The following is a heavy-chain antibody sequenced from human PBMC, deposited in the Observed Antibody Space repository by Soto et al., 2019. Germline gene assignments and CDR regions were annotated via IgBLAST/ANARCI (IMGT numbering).Heavy chain of an antibody. Sequence: ASVKVSCKASGYTFTDYYMHWVRQAPGQGLEWMGIINPSSGSTSYSQKFQGRVPMTRDTSTSTVYMELSRLTSEDTAIYYCARMGGRYESTGPDYWGQGTLVTVSS. D-gene: IGHD3-22*01. J-gene: IGHJ4*02. CDR2: INPSSGST. V-gene: IGHV1-46*01. CDR1: GYTFTDYY. CDR3: ARMGGRYESTGPDY.